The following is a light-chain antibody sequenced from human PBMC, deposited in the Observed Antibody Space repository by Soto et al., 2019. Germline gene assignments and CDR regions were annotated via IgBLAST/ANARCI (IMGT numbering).Light chain of an antibody. J-gene: IGKJ2*01. CDR2: GSS. CDR3: QQDNNWPPYT. CDR1: QSVSSN. V-gene: IGKV3-15*01. Sequence: EIVMTQSPATLSVSPGERATLSCRASQSVSSNLAWYQQKPGQAPRRLIYGSSTRATGIPARLSGSESVTEFTLTISSLQSEDFADYYCQQDNNWPPYTYGQGTKLEIK.